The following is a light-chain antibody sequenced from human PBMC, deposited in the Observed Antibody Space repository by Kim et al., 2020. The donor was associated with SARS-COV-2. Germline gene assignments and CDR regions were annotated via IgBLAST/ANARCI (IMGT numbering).Light chain of an antibody. Sequence: VSPGKKATLSERAMQSVTNNLACYQQNTGPAPRLLIYAASTRATGIPARFSGSGSETEFTLTVSSLQTEDFTAYFCQQYDNCPYTFGQGTKLEI. CDR3: QQYDNCPYT. V-gene: IGKV3-15*01. CDR1: QSVTNN. CDR2: AAS. J-gene: IGKJ2*01.